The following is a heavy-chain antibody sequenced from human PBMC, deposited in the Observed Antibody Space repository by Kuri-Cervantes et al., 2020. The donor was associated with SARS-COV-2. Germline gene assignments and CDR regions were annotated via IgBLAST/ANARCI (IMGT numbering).Heavy chain of an antibody. D-gene: IGHD5-24*01. J-gene: IGHJ4*02. CDR3: ARVKMATQIDY. Sequence: GGSLRLSFATSGFTVSRDYMSWVRQAPGKGLEWVSLIYIAGNPYYAASVKGRFTISRDDSNNTLYLQMNSLRAEDTAVYYCARVKMATQIDYWGQGTLVTVSS. V-gene: IGHV3-53*01. CDR2: IYIAGNP. CDR1: GFTVSRDY.